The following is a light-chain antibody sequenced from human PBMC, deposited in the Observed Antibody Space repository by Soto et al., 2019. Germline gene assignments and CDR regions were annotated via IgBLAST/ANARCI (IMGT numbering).Light chain of an antibody. Sequence: DIPMTQSPSTLSASVGDIVNINCRASQSIDSWLAWYQQKPGKAPNLMIYKTSNLESGVPSRFSGSGSGTECSLTISSLQPDDVATYYCQQYKSFSLTFVGGTKVDIK. CDR1: QSIDSW. CDR2: KTS. CDR3: QQYKSFSLT. V-gene: IGKV1-5*03. J-gene: IGKJ4*01.